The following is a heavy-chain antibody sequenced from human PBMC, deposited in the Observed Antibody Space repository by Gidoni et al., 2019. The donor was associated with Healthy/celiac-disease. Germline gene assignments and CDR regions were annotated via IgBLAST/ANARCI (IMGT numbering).Heavy chain of an antibody. CDR1: GGTFSSHA. CDR3: ASKRGSGWLDY. D-gene: IGHD6-19*01. CDR2: IIPIFGTA. J-gene: IGHJ4*02. Sequence: QVQLVLSGAEVKTPGSSVKFSCKASGGTFSSHAISWVRKAPGQGLEWMGGIIPIFGTANYAQKFQGRVTITADESTSTAYMELSSLRSEDTAVYYCASKRGSGWLDYWGQGTLVTVSS. V-gene: IGHV1-69*01.